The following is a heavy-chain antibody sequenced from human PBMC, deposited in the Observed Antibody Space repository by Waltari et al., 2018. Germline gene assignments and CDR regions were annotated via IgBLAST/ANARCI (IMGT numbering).Heavy chain of an antibody. D-gene: IGHD2-2*02. CDR1: GYTFTGYY. CDR2: INPNSGGT. CDR3: ARARDIVVVPAAIGY. V-gene: IGHV1-2*02. J-gene: IGHJ4*02. Sequence: QVQLVQSGAEVKKPGASVKVSCKASGYTFTGYYMHWVRQAPGQGLEWMGWINPNSGGTNYAQKLQGRVTMTRDTPISTAYMELSRLRSDDTAVYYCARARDIVVVPAAIGYWGQGTLVTVSS.